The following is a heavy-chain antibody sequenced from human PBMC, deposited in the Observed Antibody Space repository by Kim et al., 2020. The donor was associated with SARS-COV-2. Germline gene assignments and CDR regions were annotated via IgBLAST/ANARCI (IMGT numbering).Heavy chain of an antibody. Sequence: YSPSRKSRHTITKDTAKNQVVLTMTNMDPVDTATYYCARDQRSYYYGMDVWGQGTTVTVSS. J-gene: IGHJ6*02. CDR3: ARDQRSYYYGMDV. D-gene: IGHD2-2*01. V-gene: IGHV2-5*01.